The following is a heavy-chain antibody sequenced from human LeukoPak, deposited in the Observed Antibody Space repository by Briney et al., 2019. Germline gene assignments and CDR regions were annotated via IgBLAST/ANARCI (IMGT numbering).Heavy chain of an antibody. J-gene: IGHJ4*02. V-gene: IGHV3-66*04. Sequence: GGSLRLSCAASGLTVSSYYMNWVRQAPGKGLEWVSIIFAGGRTYYADSVRGRFTISGDNFKNTLFLQMNSLRAEDTAVYYCARLYFDYWGQGTLVTVSS. CDR2: IFAGGRT. CDR3: ARLYFDY. CDR1: GLTVSSYY.